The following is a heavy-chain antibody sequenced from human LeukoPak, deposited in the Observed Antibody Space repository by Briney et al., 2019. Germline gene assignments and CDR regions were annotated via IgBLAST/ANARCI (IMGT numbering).Heavy chain of an antibody. Sequence: PGRSLRLSCVASGFTFSSYGMHWVRQAPGKGLEWVAVISYDGSKKYYADSVKGRFTISRDNSKNTLYLQMNSLRAEETALYYCAKDLDYYNAGSYYPDYWGQGTLVTVSS. CDR1: GFTFSSYG. CDR3: AKDLDYYNAGSYYPDY. V-gene: IGHV3-30*18. J-gene: IGHJ4*02. D-gene: IGHD3-10*01. CDR2: ISYDGSKK.